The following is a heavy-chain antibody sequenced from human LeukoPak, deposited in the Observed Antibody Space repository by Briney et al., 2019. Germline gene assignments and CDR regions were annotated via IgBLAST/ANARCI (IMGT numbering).Heavy chain of an antibody. D-gene: IGHD2-15*01. CDR1: GFTFTSSA. V-gene: IGHV1-58*02. Sequence: SVKVSCKASGFTFTSSAMQWVRQARGQRLEWIGWVVVGSGNTNYAQKFQERVTITRDMSTSTAYMELSSLRSEDTAVYYCAAGWVCSGGSCYYYFDYWGQGTLVTVSS. CDR3: AAGWVCSGGSCYYYFDY. J-gene: IGHJ4*02. CDR2: VVVGSGNT.